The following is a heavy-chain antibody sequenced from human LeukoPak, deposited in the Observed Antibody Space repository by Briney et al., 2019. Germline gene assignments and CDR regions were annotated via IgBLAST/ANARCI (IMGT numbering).Heavy chain of an antibody. D-gene: IGHD3-22*01. CDR2: IYPGDSDT. CDR1: GYSFTSYW. Sequence: GESLKISCKGSGYSFTSYWIGWVRQMPGKGLEWMGIIYPGDSDTRYSPSFQGQVTISADKSISTAYLQWSSLKASDTAMYYCARLPVGDNSGYYRLALDYWGQGTLVTVSS. V-gene: IGHV5-51*01. CDR3: ARLPVGDNSGYYRLALDY. J-gene: IGHJ4*02.